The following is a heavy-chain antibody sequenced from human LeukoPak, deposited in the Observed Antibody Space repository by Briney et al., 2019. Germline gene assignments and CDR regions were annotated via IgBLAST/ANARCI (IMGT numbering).Heavy chain of an antibody. Sequence: GGSLRLSCAASGFTFSSYSMNWVRQAPGKGLEWVSSISTSSTYIYYADSVKGRFTISRDNAKNSLYLQMNSLRAEDTAVYYCARDGEMATITTYWGQGTLVTVSS. V-gene: IGHV3-21*01. CDR2: ISTSSTYI. D-gene: IGHD5-24*01. CDR1: GFTFSSYS. J-gene: IGHJ4*02. CDR3: ARDGEMATITTY.